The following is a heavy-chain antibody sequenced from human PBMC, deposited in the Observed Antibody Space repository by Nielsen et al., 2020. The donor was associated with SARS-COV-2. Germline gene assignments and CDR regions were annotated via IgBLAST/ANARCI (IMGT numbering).Heavy chain of an antibody. V-gene: IGHV1-8*01. CDR3: ARININCSSTSCYSYYYYYYGMDV. CDR1: GYTFTSYD. J-gene: IGHJ6*02. CDR2: MNPNSGNT. Sequence: ASVKVSCKASGYTFTSYDINWVQRATGQGLEWMGWMNPNSGNTGYAQKFQGRVTMTRNTSISTAYMELSSLRSEDTAVYYCARININCSSTSCYSYYYYYYGMDVWGQGTTVTVSS. D-gene: IGHD2-2*01.